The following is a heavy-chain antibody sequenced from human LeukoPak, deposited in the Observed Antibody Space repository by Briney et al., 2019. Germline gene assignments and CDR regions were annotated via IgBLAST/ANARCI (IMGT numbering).Heavy chain of an antibody. Sequence: ASVKVSCKASGGIFNSFAINWVRLAPGQGLEWMGGISPTFGAAKYARKFQRRLTITADKSTNTVYIYLSSLTFDDTAVYYCARAVDRYCDGGSCYLRPGMDVWGKGTTVTVSS. CDR1: GGIFNSFA. D-gene: IGHD2-15*01. V-gene: IGHV1-69*06. CDR3: ARAVDRYCDGGSCYLRPGMDV. CDR2: ISPTFGAA. J-gene: IGHJ6*04.